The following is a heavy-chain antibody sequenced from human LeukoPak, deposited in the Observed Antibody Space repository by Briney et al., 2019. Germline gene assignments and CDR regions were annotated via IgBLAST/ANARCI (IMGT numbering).Heavy chain of an antibody. CDR3: AREVSGGGFDY. Sequence: GGSLRLSCAASGFTFSSYEMNWVRQAPGKGLEWVSYISSSGSTIYYADSVKGRFTISRDNAKNSLYLQMNSLRAEDTAVYYWAREVSGGGFDYWGQGTLVTVSS. J-gene: IGHJ4*02. CDR1: GFTFSSYE. CDR2: ISSSGSTI. D-gene: IGHD3-10*01. V-gene: IGHV3-48*03.